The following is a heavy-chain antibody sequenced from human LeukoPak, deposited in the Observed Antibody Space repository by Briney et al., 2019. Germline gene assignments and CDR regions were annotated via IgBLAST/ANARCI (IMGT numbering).Heavy chain of an antibody. CDR2: TYSDGTT. D-gene: IGHD4/OR15-4a*01. CDR1: GFTVSSNF. Sequence: GGSLRLSCAASGFTVSSNFMTWVRQAPGKGLEWVSVTYSDGTTYYADSVEGRFTISRDNSKNTLDLQMNSLRAEDTATYYCAKEKRNLRGARDAFDTWGQGTMVTVSA. CDR3: AKEKRNLRGARDAFDT. V-gene: IGHV3-53*01. J-gene: IGHJ3*02.